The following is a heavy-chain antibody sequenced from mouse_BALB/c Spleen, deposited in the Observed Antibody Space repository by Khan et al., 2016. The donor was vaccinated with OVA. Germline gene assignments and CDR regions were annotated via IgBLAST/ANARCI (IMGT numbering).Heavy chain of an antibody. CDR2: ISDGGSYT. D-gene: IGHD2-1*01. J-gene: IGHJ3*01. V-gene: IGHV5-4*02. CDR3: ASGFYGNPFAY. Sequence: EVELVESGGGLVKPGGSLKLSCAASGFTFSDYYMYWVRQTPEKSLEWVATISDGGSYTYYPDRVKGRFTISRDDAKNNLYLEMNSLKSEDTAMYYCASGFYGNPFAYWGQVTLVTVSA. CDR1: GFTFSDYY.